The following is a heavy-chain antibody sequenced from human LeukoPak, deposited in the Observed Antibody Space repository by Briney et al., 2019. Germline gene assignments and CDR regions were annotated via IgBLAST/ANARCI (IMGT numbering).Heavy chain of an antibody. CDR3: AKDKFRSSGWYGDY. V-gene: IGHV3-30*18. J-gene: IGHJ4*02. Sequence: GGSLRLSCAASGFTFSSYGMHWVRQAPGKGLEWVAVISYDGSNKYYADSVKGRFTTSRDNSKNTLYLQMNSLRAEDTAVYYCAKDKFRSSGWYGDYWGQGTLVTVSS. CDR1: GFTFSSYG. D-gene: IGHD6-19*01. CDR2: ISYDGSNK.